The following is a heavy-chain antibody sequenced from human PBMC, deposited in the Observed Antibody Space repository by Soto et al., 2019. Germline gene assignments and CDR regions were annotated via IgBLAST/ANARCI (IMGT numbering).Heavy chain of an antibody. J-gene: IGHJ4*02. CDR2: IYYSGST. CDR1: GGSISNSNYY. CDR3: AKTGFWSDYRVADY. D-gene: IGHD3-3*01. Sequence: SETLSLTCSVSGGSISNSNYYWGWIRQPPGRGLEWIGSIYYSGSTHYNPSLKSRVTISVDTSKNQFSLKLSSVTAADTAVYFCAKTGFWSDYRVADYWGQGTLVTVSS. V-gene: IGHV4-39*01.